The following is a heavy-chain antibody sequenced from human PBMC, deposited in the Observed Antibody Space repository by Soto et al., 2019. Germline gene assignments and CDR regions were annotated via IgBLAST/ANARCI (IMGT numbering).Heavy chain of an antibody. J-gene: IGHJ4*02. CDR2: ISAHNGNT. Sequence: QVHLVQSGAEVKKHGASVKVSCKGSGYAFTTYGITWVRQAPRQGLEGMGWISAHNGNTNYPTKLKGKVTVTRDTSKSTAYMELRSLRSDDTAVYYCARGTYGDYRGQGAMVTVSS. D-gene: IGHD4-17*01. CDR1: GYAFTTYG. CDR3: ARGTYGDY. V-gene: IGHV1-18*01.